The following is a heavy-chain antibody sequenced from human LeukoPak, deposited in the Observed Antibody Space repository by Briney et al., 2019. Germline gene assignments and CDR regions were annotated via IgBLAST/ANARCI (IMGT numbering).Heavy chain of an antibody. V-gene: IGHV3-53*01. J-gene: IGHJ4*02. CDR1: GFTFSTYG. CDR3: ARESRGRLDY. Sequence: GGSLRLSCAASGFTFSTYGMHWVRQAPGKGLEWVSVIYSGGSTYYADSVKGRFTISRDNSKNTLYLQMNSLRAEDTAVYYCARESRGRLDYWGQGTLVTVSS. CDR2: IYSGGST.